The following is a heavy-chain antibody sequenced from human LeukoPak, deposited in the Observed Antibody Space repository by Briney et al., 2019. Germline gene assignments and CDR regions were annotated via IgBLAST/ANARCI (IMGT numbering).Heavy chain of an antibody. J-gene: IGHJ4*02. V-gene: IGHV4-38-2*01. CDR1: GYSISSGYY. D-gene: IGHD2-2*01. CDR2: IYHSGST. CDR3: ARSRLVVPAAFDY. Sequence: SETLSLTCAVSGYSISSGYYWGWIRQPPGKGLEWIGSIYHSGSTYYNPSLKSRITISVDTSKNQFSLKLSSVTAADTAVYYCARSRLVVPAAFDYWGQGTLVTVSS.